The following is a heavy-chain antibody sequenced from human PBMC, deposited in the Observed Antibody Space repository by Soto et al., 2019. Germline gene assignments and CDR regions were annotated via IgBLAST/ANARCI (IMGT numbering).Heavy chain of an antibody. J-gene: IGHJ4*01. Sequence: EVQLVESGGGLVQPGGSLRLSCAASGFTFSAHYMDWVRQAPGKGLEWVGRIKNKANSYTTEYAASVEGRFTISREDSQNSLYLQMNSLKTEDTAVYYCARVSLVGPSGGRYFDYWGHASQVAVSS. V-gene: IGHV3-72*01. CDR1: GFTFSAHY. CDR2: IKNKANSYTT. CDR3: ARVSLVGPSGGRYFDY. D-gene: IGHD1-26*01.